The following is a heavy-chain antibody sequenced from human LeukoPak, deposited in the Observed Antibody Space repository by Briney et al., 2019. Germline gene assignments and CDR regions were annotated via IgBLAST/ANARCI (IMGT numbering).Heavy chain of an antibody. CDR2: ISGSGGST. D-gene: IGHD3-22*01. V-gene: IGHV3-23*01. J-gene: IGHJ4*02. CDR3: AKSHPFRYYYDSSGYHLDY. CDR1: GFTFSSYA. Sequence: TGGSLRLSCAASGFTFSSYAMSWVRQAPGKGLEWVSAISGSGGSTYYADSVKGRFTISRDNSKNTLYLQMNSLRAEDTAVYYCAKSHPFRYYYDSSGYHLDYWGQGTLVTVSS.